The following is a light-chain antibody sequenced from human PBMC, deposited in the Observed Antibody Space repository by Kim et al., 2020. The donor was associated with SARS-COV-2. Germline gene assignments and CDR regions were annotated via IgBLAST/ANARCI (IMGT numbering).Light chain of an antibody. CDR1: QSIRSW. CDR3: QQYNSYPWT. CDR2: DAS. Sequence: AYVGDRGTITCRASQSIRSWLDWYQQKPGKAPKLLIYDASSLESGVPSRFSGSGSGTEFTLTISSLQPDDFATYYCQQYNSYPWTFGQGTKVDIK. V-gene: IGKV1-5*01. J-gene: IGKJ1*01.